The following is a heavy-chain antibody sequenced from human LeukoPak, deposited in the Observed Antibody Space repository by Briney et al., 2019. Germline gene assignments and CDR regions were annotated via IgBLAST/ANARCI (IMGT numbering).Heavy chain of an antibody. D-gene: IGHD3-10*01. CDR2: INHSGST. Sequence: SETLSLTCAVYGGSFSGYYWSWIRQPPGKGLEWIGEINHSGSTNYNPSLKSRVTISVDTSKNQFSLKLSSVTAADTAVYYCARIARYYYGSGSYSDYWGQGTLVTVSS. V-gene: IGHV4-34*01. J-gene: IGHJ4*02. CDR1: GGSFSGYY. CDR3: ARIARYYYGSGSYSDY.